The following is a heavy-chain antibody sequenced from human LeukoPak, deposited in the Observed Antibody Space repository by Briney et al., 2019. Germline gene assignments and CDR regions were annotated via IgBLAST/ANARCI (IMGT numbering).Heavy chain of an antibody. J-gene: IGHJ3*02. CDR3: ARLRDDAFDI. CDR2: IYYSGST. CDR1: GGSISSYY. Sequence: SETLSLTCTVSGGSISSYYWSWIRQPPGKGLEWIGYIYYSGSTNYNPSLKSRVTISVDTSKNQFSLKLSSVTAANTAVYYCARLRDDAFDIWGQGTMVTVSS. V-gene: IGHV4-59*08.